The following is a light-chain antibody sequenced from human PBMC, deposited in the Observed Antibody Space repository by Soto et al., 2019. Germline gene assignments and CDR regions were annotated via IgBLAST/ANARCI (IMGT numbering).Light chain of an antibody. CDR3: SSYTSSVAHV. V-gene: IGLV2-14*01. CDR1: SSDIGGYND. J-gene: IGLJ1*01. CDR2: EVS. Sequence: QSALTQPAAVSGSPGQSITIPCTGTSSDIGGYNDVSWYQQHPGKAPKLMIYEVSHRPSGISNRFSGPKSGNTASLTISGLQAEDEADYYCSSYTSSVAHVFGSWTKVTVL.